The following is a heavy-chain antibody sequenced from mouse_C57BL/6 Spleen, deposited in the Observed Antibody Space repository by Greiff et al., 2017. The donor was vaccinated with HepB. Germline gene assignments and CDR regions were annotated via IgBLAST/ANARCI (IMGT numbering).Heavy chain of an antibody. CDR1: GFTFSSYA. Sequence: EVMLVESGGGLVKPGGSLKLSCAASGFTFSSYAMSWVRQTPEKRLEWVATSSDGGSYTYYPDNVKGRFTISRDNAKNNLYLQMSHLKSEDTAMYYCARGSFDYWGQGTTLTVSS. V-gene: IGHV5-4*03. CDR3: ARGSFDY. J-gene: IGHJ2*01. CDR2: SSDGGSYT.